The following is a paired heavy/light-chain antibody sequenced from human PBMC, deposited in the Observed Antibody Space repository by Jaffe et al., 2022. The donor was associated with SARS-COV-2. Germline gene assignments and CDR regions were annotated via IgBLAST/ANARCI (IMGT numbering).Light chain of an antibody. V-gene: IGKV3D-15*01. Sequence: EIVMTQSPATLSVSPAERATLSCRASQSVNSNLAWYQQKPGQAPRLLIYAATTRATGIPARFSGSGSGTEFALTISSLQSEDFAVYYCQQYNKWPRTFGQGTKVEIK. CDR2: AAT. J-gene: IGKJ1*01. CDR3: QQYNKWPRT. CDR1: QSVNSN.
Heavy chain of an antibody. CDR2: IAVGSGNT. CDR1: GFTFASSA. V-gene: IGHV1-58*02. J-gene: IGHJ4*02. Sequence: QMQLVQSGPEVKKPGTSVKVSCKASGFTFASSAMQWVRQARGQRLEWIGWIAVGSGNTNYAQKFQERVTITRDMSTTTAYMELSSLRSEDTAVYYCAAGADAAVHWGQGTLVTVSS. D-gene: IGHD5-18*01. CDR3: AAGADAAVH.